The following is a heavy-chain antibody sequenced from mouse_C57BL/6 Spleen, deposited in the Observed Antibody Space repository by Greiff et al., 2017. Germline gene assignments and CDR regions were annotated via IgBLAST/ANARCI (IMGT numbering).Heavy chain of an antibody. CDR1: GYAFSSYW. Sequence: QVQLQQSGAELVKPGASVKISCKASGYAFSSYWMNWVKQRPGKGLEWIGQIYTGDGDTNYNGKFKGKATLTADKSSSAAYMQLSSLTSEDSAVYFCARAGRDYYAMDYWGQGTSVTVSS. V-gene: IGHV1-80*01. CDR3: ARAGRDYYAMDY. J-gene: IGHJ4*01. CDR2: IYTGDGDT.